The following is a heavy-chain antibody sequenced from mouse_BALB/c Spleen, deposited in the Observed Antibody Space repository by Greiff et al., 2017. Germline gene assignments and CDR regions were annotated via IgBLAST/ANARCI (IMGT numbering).Heavy chain of an antibody. CDR1: GFTFSSFG. V-gene: IGHV5-17*02. CDR3: VRGWDGYFFDY. D-gene: IGHD2-3*01. Sequence: EVNVVESGGGLVQPGGSRKLSCAASGFTFSSFGMHWVRQAPEKGLEWVAYISSGSSTIYYADTVKGRFTISRDNPKNTLFLQMTSLRSEDTAMYYCVRGWDGYFFDYWGQGTTLTVSS. J-gene: IGHJ2*01. CDR2: ISSGSSTI.